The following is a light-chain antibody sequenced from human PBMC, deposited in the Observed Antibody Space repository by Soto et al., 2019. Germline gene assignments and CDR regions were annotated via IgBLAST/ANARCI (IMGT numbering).Light chain of an antibody. CDR3: AAWDSSLRAPV. CDR1: SSNIGSES. Sequence: QYVLTQPPSVSGPPGQTVTISCSGSSSNIGSESVNWYQHLPGTAPRLLISPNSLRPSEIPDRFRGSTSGTSASLAISGLQSEDEADYYCAAWDSSLRAPVFGTGTKLTVL. CDR2: PNS. J-gene: IGLJ3*02. V-gene: IGLV1-44*01.